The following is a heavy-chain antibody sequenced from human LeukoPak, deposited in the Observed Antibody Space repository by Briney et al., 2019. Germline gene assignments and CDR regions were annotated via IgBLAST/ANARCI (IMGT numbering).Heavy chain of an antibody. CDR3: ARDRGYSGYDAFDY. J-gene: IGHJ4*02. Sequence: PSETLSLTCAVYGGSFSGYYWSWIRQPPGKGLEWIGEINHSGSTNYNPSLKSRVTISVDTSKNQFSLKLSSVTAADTAVYYCARDRGYSGYDAFDYWGQGTLVTGSS. CDR2: INHSGST. CDR1: GGSFSGYY. D-gene: IGHD5-12*01. V-gene: IGHV4-34*01.